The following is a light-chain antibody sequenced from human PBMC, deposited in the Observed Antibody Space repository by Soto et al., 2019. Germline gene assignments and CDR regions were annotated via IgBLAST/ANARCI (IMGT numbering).Light chain of an antibody. CDR2: DAS. CDR1: QSVSSY. CDR3: QQRSNWPLT. J-gene: IGKJ4*01. V-gene: IGKV3-11*01. Sequence: EIVLTQSPATLSLSPGERATLSCRASQSVSSYLAWYQQTPGQAPRLLLYDASNRATGVPARFSGSGSGTYFTLTISSLEPEDFAVYYCQQRSNWPLTFGGGTKVEIK.